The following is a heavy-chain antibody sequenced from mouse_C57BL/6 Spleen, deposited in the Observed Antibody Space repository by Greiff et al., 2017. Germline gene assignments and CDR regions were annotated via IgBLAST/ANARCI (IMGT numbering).Heavy chain of an antibody. CDR2: ISDSGST. Sequence: EVQLKESGPGMVKPSQSLSLTCTVTGYSITSGYDWHWIRHFPGNKLEWMGYISDSGSTNYNPSLESRISITHDTSKNHFFLKLNSVTTEDTATYYCARGGYYFDYWGQGTTLTVSS. CDR3: ARGGYYFDY. V-gene: IGHV3-1*01. J-gene: IGHJ2*01. CDR1: GYSITSGYD.